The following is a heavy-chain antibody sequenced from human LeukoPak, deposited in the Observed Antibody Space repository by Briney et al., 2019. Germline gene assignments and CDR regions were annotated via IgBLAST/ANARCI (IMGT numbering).Heavy chain of an antibody. CDR1: GYSISSSNW. Sequence: TSETLSLTCAVSGYSISSSNWWGWIRQPPGKGLEWIGYIYYSGRTNHNPSLTSRVTISVDTSKNQFSLKLSSVTAADTAVYYCARYVSSGLDYWGQGTLVTVSS. CDR2: IYYSGRT. D-gene: IGHD3-22*01. J-gene: IGHJ4*02. CDR3: ARYVSSGLDY. V-gene: IGHV4-28*01.